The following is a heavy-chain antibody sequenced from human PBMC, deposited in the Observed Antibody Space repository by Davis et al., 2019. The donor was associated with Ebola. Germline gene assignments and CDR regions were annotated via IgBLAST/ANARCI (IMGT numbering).Heavy chain of an antibody. Sequence: ASVKVSCKASGYIFTSYAMHWVRQAPGQRLEWMGWINAGNGDTKYSQKFRDRVTMTRDTSTSTVYMELSSLRSEDTAVYYCARSGIAAAAYYFDYWGQGTLVTVSS. V-gene: IGHV1-3*01. D-gene: IGHD6-13*01. CDR3: ARSGIAAAAYYFDY. J-gene: IGHJ4*02. CDR1: GYIFTSYA. CDR2: INAGNGDT.